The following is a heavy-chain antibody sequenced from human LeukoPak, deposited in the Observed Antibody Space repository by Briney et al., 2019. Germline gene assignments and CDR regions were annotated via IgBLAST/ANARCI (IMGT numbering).Heavy chain of an antibody. J-gene: IGHJ3*02. CDR2: INSDGSST. D-gene: IGHD3-22*01. CDR1: VFTFCSEW. V-gene: IGHV3-74*01. Sequence: PRRSLRLSCAASVFTFCSEWIHWGRQAPGKGVGWVSGINSDGSSTIYTHSVKVRFTISRDNAKNTLYLQMHSLRAEDRAVYYCERKYYYDSSGEDSFDIWGQGTMVTVSS. CDR3: ERKYYYDSSGEDSFDI.